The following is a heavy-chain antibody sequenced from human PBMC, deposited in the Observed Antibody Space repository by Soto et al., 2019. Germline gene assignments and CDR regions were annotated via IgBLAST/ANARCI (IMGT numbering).Heavy chain of an antibody. CDR2: INTRGGTT. Sequence: QVQLVQSGAEVRKPGASVRLSCKASGYTLTRFYLHWVRQAPRQGLGWMGIINTRGGTTAYAQKFRGRLTVTGDTSTSTVYMELSNLRSEDTAIYYCARGPDDSDVPRWDYWGQGTRVTVSS. J-gene: IGHJ4*02. V-gene: IGHV1-46*01. D-gene: IGHD4-17*01. CDR1: GYTLTRFY. CDR3: ARGPDDSDVPRWDY.